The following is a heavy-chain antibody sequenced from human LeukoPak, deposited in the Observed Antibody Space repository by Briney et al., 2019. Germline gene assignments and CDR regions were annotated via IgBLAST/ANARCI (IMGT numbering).Heavy chain of an antibody. D-gene: IGHD4-23*01. CDR1: GGSISSSSYY. CDR2: IYYSGST. CDR3: ARCFAVVTPGGWFDP. V-gene: IGHV4-39*07. J-gene: IGHJ5*02. Sequence: SETLSLTCPVSGGSISSSSYYWGWIRQPPGKGLEWIGCIYYSGSTYYNPSLKSRVTISIDTSKNQFSLKLSSVTAADTAVYYCARCFAVVTPGGWFDPWGQGTLVTVSS.